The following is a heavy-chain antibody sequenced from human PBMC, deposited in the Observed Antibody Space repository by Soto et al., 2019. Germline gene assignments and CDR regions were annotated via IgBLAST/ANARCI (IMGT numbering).Heavy chain of an antibody. V-gene: IGHV3-74*01. D-gene: IGHD3-10*01. CDR1: GFTFSSYW. CDR3: ASDPPGSGKYLYYGMDV. Sequence: GGSLRLSCEASGFTFSSYWMHWVRQGPGKGLMWVSCINNHGTSISYADSVKGRLTISRDNAKNTLYLQMNSLRAEDTAVYYCASDPPGSGKYLYYGMDVWGQGTTVTVSS. J-gene: IGHJ6*02. CDR2: INNHGTSI.